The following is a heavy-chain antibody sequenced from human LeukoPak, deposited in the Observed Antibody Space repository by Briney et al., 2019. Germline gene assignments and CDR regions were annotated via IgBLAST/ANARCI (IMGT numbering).Heavy chain of an antibody. J-gene: IGHJ5*02. V-gene: IGHV4-38-2*02. CDR2: IYHSGST. CDR1: GGSISSYY. D-gene: IGHD1-26*01. Sequence: KSSETLSLTCTVSGGSISSYYWSWIRQPPGKGLEWIGSIYHSGSTYYNPSLKSRVTISVDTSKNQFSLKLSSVTAADTAVYYCARDGSYGAQTPPFDPWGQGTLVTVSS. CDR3: ARDGSYGAQTPPFDP.